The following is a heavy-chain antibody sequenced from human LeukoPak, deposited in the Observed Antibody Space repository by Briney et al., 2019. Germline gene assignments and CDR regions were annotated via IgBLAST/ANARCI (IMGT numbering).Heavy chain of an antibody. Sequence: GGSLRLSCAASGFTFSNYGMHWVRQAPGKGLEWVAFIRSDGINKYHADSVKGRFTISRDNSKNTLYLQMNSLRAEDTAVYYCARHVVAVGFDYWGQGTLVTVSS. V-gene: IGHV3-30*02. CDR2: IRSDGINK. J-gene: IGHJ4*02. CDR1: GFTFSNYG. CDR3: ARHVVAVGFDY. D-gene: IGHD3-22*01.